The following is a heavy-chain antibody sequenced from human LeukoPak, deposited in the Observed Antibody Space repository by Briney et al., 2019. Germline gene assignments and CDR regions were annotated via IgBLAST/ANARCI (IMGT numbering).Heavy chain of an antibody. CDR2: ISYDGSNK. Sequence: GGSLRLSCAASGFTFSSYGMHWVRQAPGKGLEWVAVISYDGSNKYYADSVKGRFTISRDNSKNTLYLQMNSLRAEDTAVYYCAGDLYGDYGGGDYWGQGTLVTVSS. V-gene: IGHV3-30*03. CDR1: GFTFSSYG. D-gene: IGHD4-17*01. CDR3: AGDLYGDYGGGDY. J-gene: IGHJ4*02.